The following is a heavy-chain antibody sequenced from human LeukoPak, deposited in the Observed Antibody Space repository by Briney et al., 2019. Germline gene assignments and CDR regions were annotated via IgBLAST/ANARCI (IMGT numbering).Heavy chain of an antibody. Sequence: ASVKVSCKASGYTFTGYYMHWVRQAPGQGLEWMGWISPNSGGTNYAQKFQGRVTMTRDTSISTAYMELSRLRSDDTAVYYCARLFQVAGTIDYWGQGTLVTVSS. D-gene: IGHD6-19*01. CDR3: ARLFQVAGTIDY. CDR1: GYTFTGYY. J-gene: IGHJ4*02. CDR2: ISPNSGGT. V-gene: IGHV1-2*02.